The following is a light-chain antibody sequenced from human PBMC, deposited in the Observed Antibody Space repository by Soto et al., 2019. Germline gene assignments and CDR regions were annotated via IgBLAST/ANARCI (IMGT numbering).Light chain of an antibody. J-gene: IGLJ1*01. CDR3: LSFTTISTYV. CDR1: SNDIGNYNY. CDR2: DVS. V-gene: IGLV2-14*03. Sequence: QSALTQPASVSGSPGQSITISCSGTSNDIGNYNYVSWFQQHPGRAPKLMIYDVSNRPSGVSYRFSGSKSDKTASLTISGIRAEDAADYYCLSFTTISTYVFGTWTQLTVL.